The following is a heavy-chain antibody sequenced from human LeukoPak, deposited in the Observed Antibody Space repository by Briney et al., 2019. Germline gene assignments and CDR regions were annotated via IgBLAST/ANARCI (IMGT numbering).Heavy chain of an antibody. D-gene: IGHD2-2*01. CDR2: IYTYGTS. CDR1: GGSMDRLP. V-gene: IGHV4-4*07. J-gene: IGHJ5*02. CDR3: ARGSYCSSTSCRTGDWFDP. Sequence: SETLSLTCTVSGGSMDRLPWNWIRQPAGKGLEWIGRIYTYGTSSYNPSLKSRVSMSVDTSKNQFSLKLSSVTAADTAVYYCARGSYCSSTSCRTGDWFDPWGQGTLVTASS.